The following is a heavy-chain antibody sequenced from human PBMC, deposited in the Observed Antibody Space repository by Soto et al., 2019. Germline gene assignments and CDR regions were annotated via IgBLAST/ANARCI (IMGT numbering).Heavy chain of an antibody. D-gene: IGHD3-10*01. CDR3: ARVRGSGLSYYYMDV. CDR1: GFTFSYYS. J-gene: IGHJ6*03. Sequence: GGSLRLSCAASGFTFSYYSMNWVRQAPGRGLEWVSYILSTGSTIYYADSVRGRFTISRDNAENSLYLQVNSLRVDDTAVYYCARVRGSGLSYYYMDVWGSGTTVTVSS. CDR2: ILSTGSTI. V-gene: IGHV3-48*01.